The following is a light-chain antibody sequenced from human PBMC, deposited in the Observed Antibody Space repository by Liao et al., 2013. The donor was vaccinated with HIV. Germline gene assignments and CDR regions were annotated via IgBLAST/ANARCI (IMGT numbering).Light chain of an antibody. CDR1: NIGSKS. CDR2: DDT. CDR3: QAWDSSTAYVV. J-gene: IGLJ2*01. Sequence: SYELTQPPSVSVAPGKTARITCGGNNIGSKSVHWYQQKPGQAPVLVMYDDTDRPSGIPDRISGSNSGNTATLTISRVEAGDEADYYCQAWDSSTAYVVFGGGTKLTVL. V-gene: IGLV3-21*01.